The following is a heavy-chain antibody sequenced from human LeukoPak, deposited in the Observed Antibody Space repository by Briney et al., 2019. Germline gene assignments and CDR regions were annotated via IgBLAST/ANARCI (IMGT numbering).Heavy chain of an antibody. Sequence: GGSLRLSCAASGFTFSSYTMNWVRQGPGKGLEWVSSISSSSSYIYYADSVKGRFTISRDNAKNSLYLQMNSLRAEDTAVYYCARDPGGGNYFDYWGQGTLVTVSS. CDR1: GFTFSSYT. J-gene: IGHJ4*02. CDR2: ISSSSSYI. V-gene: IGHV3-21*01. D-gene: IGHD3-16*01. CDR3: ARDPGGGNYFDY.